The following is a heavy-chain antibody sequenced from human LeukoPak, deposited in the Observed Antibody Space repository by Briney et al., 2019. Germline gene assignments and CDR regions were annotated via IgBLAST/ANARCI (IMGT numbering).Heavy chain of an antibody. CDR1: GYTFTDYY. CDR3: ARSMVRGVIIWYFDY. J-gene: IGHJ4*02. CDR2: INPNSGGT. Sequence: ASVKVSCKASGYTFTDYYMHWVRQAPGQGLEWMGWINPNSGGTNYAQKFQGRATMTRDTSISTAYMELSRLRSDDTAVYYCARSMVRGVIIWYFDYWGQGTLVTVSS. D-gene: IGHD3-10*01. V-gene: IGHV1-2*02.